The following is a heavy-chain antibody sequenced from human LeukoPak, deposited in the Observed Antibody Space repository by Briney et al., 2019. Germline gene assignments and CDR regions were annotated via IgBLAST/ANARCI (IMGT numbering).Heavy chain of an antibody. CDR1: GFTLSSYA. Sequence: GGSLRLSCVASGFTLSSYAVSWVRQAPGKGLQWVSSLGISGDYAWYAGSVKGRFTISRDNAKNSLNLQMNSLRVEDTAVYYCARDRDWNSGFDYWGQGTLVTVSS. J-gene: IGHJ4*02. CDR3: ARDRDWNSGFDY. D-gene: IGHD1-7*01. V-gene: IGHV3-21*01. CDR2: LGISGDYA.